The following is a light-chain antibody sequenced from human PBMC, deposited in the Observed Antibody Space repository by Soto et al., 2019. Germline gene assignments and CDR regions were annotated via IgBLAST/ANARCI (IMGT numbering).Light chain of an antibody. Sequence: QSALTQPASVSGSPGQSITISCTGTSSDVGGYNYVSWYQQHPCKAPKLMIYDVSNRPSGVSNRFSGSKSGNTDSLTISGLQGDDEADYYCSSYTSSSTVVFGGGTKLTVL. V-gene: IGLV2-14*01. CDR1: SSDVGGYNY. CDR2: DVS. J-gene: IGLJ2*01. CDR3: SSYTSSSTVV.